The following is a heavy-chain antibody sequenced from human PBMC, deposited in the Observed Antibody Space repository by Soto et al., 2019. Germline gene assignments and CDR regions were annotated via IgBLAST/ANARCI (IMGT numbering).Heavy chain of an antibody. CDR2: IYSGGST. J-gene: IGHJ6*02. CDR3: FTSSRNEYHFAMDA. D-gene: IGHD6-6*01. V-gene: IGHV3-53*01. CDR1: ELSGSSSD. Sequence: PWGSLPISCASFELSGSSSDMNWAGQASGKGLELVSVIYSGGSTHYADSVKGRFTISRDNSKNTVHLQMNSLRVEDTAVYFCFTSSRNEYHFAMDAWGQGTTVTSP.